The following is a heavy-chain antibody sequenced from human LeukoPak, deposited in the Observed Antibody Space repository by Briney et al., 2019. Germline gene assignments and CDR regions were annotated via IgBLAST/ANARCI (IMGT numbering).Heavy chain of an antibody. Sequence: SQTLSLTCPVSSGSISSYYWSWIRQPPGKGLEWIGSIYYSGNTNYNRALKSRVTISVDASKNQFSLKLSSVTGADTAVYYCAREARLGSGSYYLFDYWGQGTLVTVSS. CDR3: AREARLGSGSYYLFDY. J-gene: IGHJ4*02. CDR1: SGSISSYY. CDR2: IYYSGNT. V-gene: IGHV4-59*01. D-gene: IGHD3-10*01.